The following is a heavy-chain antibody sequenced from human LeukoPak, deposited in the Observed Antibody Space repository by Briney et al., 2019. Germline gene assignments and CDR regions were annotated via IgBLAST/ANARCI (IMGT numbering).Heavy chain of an antibody. V-gene: IGHV3-23*01. CDR1: GFTFSSYA. CDR2: ISGSGGST. J-gene: IGHJ3*02. Sequence: GGSLRLSCAASGFTFSSYAMSWVRQAPGKGLEWVSAISGSGGSTYYADSVKGRFTISRDNSKNTLYLQMNSLRAEDTAVYYCAKDYYDSSGYYPPDAFDIWGQGTMVTVSS. D-gene: IGHD3-22*01. CDR3: AKDYYDSSGYYPPDAFDI.